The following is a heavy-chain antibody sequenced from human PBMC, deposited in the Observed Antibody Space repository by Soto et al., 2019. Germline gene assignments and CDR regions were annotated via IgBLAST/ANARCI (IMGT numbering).Heavy chain of an antibody. V-gene: IGHV1-18*04. Sequence: ASVKVSCKTSGDSFNDYYIHWVRQAPGQGLEWMGWISPYNGNTNYAQKLQGRVTMTTDTSTSTAYMELRSLTSDDTAVYYCARDLAAAAYWGQGTLVTVSS. D-gene: IGHD6-13*01. CDR3: ARDLAAAAY. CDR1: GDSFNDYY. J-gene: IGHJ4*02. CDR2: ISPYNGNT.